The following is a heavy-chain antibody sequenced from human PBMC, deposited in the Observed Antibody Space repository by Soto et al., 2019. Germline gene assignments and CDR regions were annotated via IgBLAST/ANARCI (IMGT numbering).Heavy chain of an antibody. CDR1: GGSISSYY. CDR2: IYYSGST. Sequence: SETLSLTCTVSGGSISSYYWSWIRQPPGKGLEWIGYIYYSGSTNYNPSLKSRVTISVDTSKNQFSLKLSSVTAADTAVYYCARVYGSIGYYYYGMDVWGQGTTVTV. D-gene: IGHD3-10*01. J-gene: IGHJ6*02. V-gene: IGHV4-59*01. CDR3: ARVYGSIGYYYYGMDV.